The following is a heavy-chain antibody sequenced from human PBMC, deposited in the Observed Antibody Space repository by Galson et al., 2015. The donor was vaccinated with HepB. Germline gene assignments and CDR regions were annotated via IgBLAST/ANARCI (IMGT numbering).Heavy chain of an antibody. CDR2: INPSGGST. V-gene: IGHV1-46*03. D-gene: IGHD5-12*01. J-gene: IGHJ3*02. CDR1: GYTFTSYY. CDR3: ARVDVATHLHRQDAFDI. Sequence: SVKVSCKASGYTFTSYYMHWVRQAPGQGLEWMGIINPSGGSTSYAQKFQGRVTMTRDTSTSTVYMELSSLRSEDTAVYYCARVDVATHLHRQDAFDIWGQGTMVTVSS.